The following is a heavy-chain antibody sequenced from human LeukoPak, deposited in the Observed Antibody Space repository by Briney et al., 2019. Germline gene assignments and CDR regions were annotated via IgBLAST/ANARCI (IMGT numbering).Heavy chain of an antibody. D-gene: IGHD3-10*01. CDR3: ARGRVAYYGMDV. CDR1: GDNVSRNSVA. V-gene: IGHV6-1*01. Sequence: QTLSLTCALSGDNVSRNSVAWHWIRQSPSRGLEWLVRTYYRSKGYNDYAVSVKSRITINPDTSKNQFSLQLNSVTREDTAVYYCARGRVAYYGMDVWGQGTTVTVSS. J-gene: IGHJ6*02. CDR2: TYYRSKGYN.